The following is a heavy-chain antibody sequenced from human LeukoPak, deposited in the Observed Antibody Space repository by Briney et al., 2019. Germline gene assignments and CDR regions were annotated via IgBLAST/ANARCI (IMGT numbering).Heavy chain of an antibody. V-gene: IGHV3-7*05. J-gene: IGHJ4*02. CDR3: ARPYSSGWYAAFDS. Sequence: GGSLRLSCAASGFTFSSYRMSWVRQAPGKGLECVANINQDGTEKYYVDSVKGRFTISRDNAKNSLYLQMNSLRAEDTAVYYCARPYSSGWYAAFDSWGQGTLATVSS. D-gene: IGHD6-19*01. CDR1: GFTFSSYR. CDR2: INQDGTEK.